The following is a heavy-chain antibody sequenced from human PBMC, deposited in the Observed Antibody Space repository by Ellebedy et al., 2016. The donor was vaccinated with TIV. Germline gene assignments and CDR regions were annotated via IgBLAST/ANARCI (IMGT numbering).Heavy chain of an antibody. CDR3: ARDPPSSSSRTWG. D-gene: IGHD2-2*01. CDR2: IYSVGTT. Sequence: GESLKISXAVSGLNVGDNYMRWVRQAPGKGLEWVSLIYSVGTTYYADSVRGRFTISRDSSKNTVHLQMDSLRAEDTAVYYCARDPPSSSSRTWGWGQGTLVSVSS. V-gene: IGHV3-66*01. CDR1: GLNVGDNY. J-gene: IGHJ4*02.